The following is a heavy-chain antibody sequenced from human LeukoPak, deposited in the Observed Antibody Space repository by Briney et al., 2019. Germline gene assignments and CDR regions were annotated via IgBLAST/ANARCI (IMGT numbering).Heavy chain of an antibody. J-gene: IGHJ4*02. Sequence: PSETLSLTCTVSGGSITSGEHCCSWIRQPPGKGLEWIGYVAYTGSTNYNPSLSSRVTMSVDTSRNQFSLKLSSVTAADTAVYYCARDHYDSSGYFLGNDYWGQGILVTVSS. CDR1: GGSITSGEHC. CDR3: ARDHYDSSGYFLGNDY. D-gene: IGHD3-22*01. V-gene: IGHV4-30-4*01. CDR2: VAYTGST.